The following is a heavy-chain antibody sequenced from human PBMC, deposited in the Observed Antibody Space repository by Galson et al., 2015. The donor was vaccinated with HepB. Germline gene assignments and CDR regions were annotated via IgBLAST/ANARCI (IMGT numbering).Heavy chain of an antibody. V-gene: IGHV4-59*01. CDR2: IYYSGST. J-gene: IGHJ4*02. CDR1: GGSISSYY. D-gene: IGHD2-21*01. Sequence: ETLSLTCTVSGGSISSYYWSWIRQPPGKGLEWIGYIYYSGSTNYNPSLKSRVTISVDTSKNQFSLKLSSVTAADTAVYYCARDLVGYFDYWGQGTLVTVSS. CDR3: ARDLVGYFDY.